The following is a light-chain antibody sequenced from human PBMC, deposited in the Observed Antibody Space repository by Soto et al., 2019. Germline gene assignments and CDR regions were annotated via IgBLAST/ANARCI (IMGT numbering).Light chain of an antibody. CDR1: QSVFYSSNNKHY. V-gene: IGKV4-1*01. J-gene: IGKJ2*01. CDR2: WAS. Sequence: DIVMAQSPDSLAVSLCERAAINCKSSQSVFYSSNNKHYLAWYQQKPGQPPKLLIYWASTRESGVPDRFSGSGSGTDFTLTISSLQAEDVAVYYCQQYYSTPYTFGQGTKRAIK. CDR3: QQYYSTPYT.